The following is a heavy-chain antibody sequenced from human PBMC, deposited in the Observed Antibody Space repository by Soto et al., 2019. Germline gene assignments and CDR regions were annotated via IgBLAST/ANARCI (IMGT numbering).Heavy chain of an antibody. D-gene: IGHD5-12*01. CDR2: IYYSGST. V-gene: IGHV4-39*01. Sequence: QLQLQESGPGLVKPSETLSLTCTVSGGSISSSSYYWGWIRQPPGKGLEWIGRIYYSGSTYYNPSLKSRVTISVDTSKNQFSLKLSSVTAADTAVYYCATLYGGHNPFDYWGQGTLVTVSS. J-gene: IGHJ4*02. CDR1: GGSISSSSYY. CDR3: ATLYGGHNPFDY.